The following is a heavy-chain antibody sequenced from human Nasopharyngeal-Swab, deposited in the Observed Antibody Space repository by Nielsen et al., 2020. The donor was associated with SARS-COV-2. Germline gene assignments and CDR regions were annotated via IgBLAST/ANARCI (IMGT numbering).Heavy chain of an antibody. Sequence: WIRQPPGKGLEWIGYIYYSGSTYYNPSLKSRVTISVDTSKNQFSLKLSSVTAADTAVYYCAREERPLGNWFDPWGQGTLVTVLL. CDR3: AREERPLGNWFDP. V-gene: IGHV4-31*02. CDR2: IYYSGST. D-gene: IGHD7-27*01. J-gene: IGHJ5*02.